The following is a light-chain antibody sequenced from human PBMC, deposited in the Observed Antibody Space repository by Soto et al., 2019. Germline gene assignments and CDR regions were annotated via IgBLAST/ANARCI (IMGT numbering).Light chain of an antibody. CDR1: QSVIRGH. CDR2: DAS. J-gene: IGKJ1*01. V-gene: IGKV3-20*01. Sequence: IVMTQSPATLSVSPGERATLSXRASQSVIRGHLAWYQQKPGQAPRLLIYDASSRASGVPDRFSGSGSGTDFTLTLSRLEPEDSAVYFCQQYGVSSPGTFGQGTKVDIK. CDR3: QQYGVSSPGT.